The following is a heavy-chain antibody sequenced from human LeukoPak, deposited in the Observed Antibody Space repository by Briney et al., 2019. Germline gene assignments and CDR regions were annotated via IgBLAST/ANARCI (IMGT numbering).Heavy chain of an antibody. J-gene: IGHJ4*02. D-gene: IGHD5-18*01. V-gene: IGHV4-39*01. CDR2: IYYSGST. CDR3: ARPDVYSSYFDY. Sequence: SETLSLPCTVSGGSISSSSYYWGWIRQPPGKGLEWIGSIYYSGSTYYNPSLKSRVTISVDTSKNQFSLKLSSVTAADTAVYYCARPDVYSSYFDYWGQGTLVTVSS. CDR1: GGSISSSSYY.